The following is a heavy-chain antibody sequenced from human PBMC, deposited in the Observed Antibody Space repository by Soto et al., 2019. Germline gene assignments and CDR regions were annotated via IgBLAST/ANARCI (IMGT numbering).Heavy chain of an antibody. J-gene: IGHJ4*01. CDR3: ARGDYSGIVDY. CDR1: GGTFSSYA. D-gene: IGHD4-4*01. CDR2: SIPIFGTA. V-gene: IGHV1-69*13. Sequence: VKVSCKATGGTFSSYAISWVRQAPGQGREWMGGSIPIFGTANYAQKFQGRVTITADESTSTAYMELSSLRSEDTAVYYCARGDYSGIVDYWGQGTLVTVSS.